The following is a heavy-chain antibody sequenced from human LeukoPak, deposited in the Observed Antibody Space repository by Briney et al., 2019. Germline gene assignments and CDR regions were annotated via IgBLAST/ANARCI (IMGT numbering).Heavy chain of an antibody. Sequence: ASVKVSCKASGYTFTGYYMHWVRQAPGQGLEWMGWINPNSGGTNYAQKFQGRVTMTRDTSISTAYMELSRLRSDDTAVYYCARDPRSAIFGVVIIKNWFDPWGQGTLVTVSS. CDR1: GYTFTGYY. CDR3: ARDPRSAIFGVVIIKNWFDP. CDR2: INPNSGGT. J-gene: IGHJ5*02. D-gene: IGHD3-3*01. V-gene: IGHV1-2*02.